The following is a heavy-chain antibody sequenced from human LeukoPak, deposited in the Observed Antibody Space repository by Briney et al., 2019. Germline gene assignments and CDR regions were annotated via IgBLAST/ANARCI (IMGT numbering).Heavy chain of an antibody. V-gene: IGHV4-59*01. J-gene: IGHJ4*02. CDR1: GGSISPYY. CDR2: IYYTGST. CDR3: ARAAPTQGYCSGGSCYGKIDY. Sequence: SETPSLTCTVSGGSISPYYWTWIRQPPGKGLEWIGYIYYTGSTNYNPSLKSRLTMSVDTSKNQFSLNLSSVTAADTAVYYCARAAPTQGYCSGGSCYGKIDYWGQGTLVTVSS. D-gene: IGHD2-15*01.